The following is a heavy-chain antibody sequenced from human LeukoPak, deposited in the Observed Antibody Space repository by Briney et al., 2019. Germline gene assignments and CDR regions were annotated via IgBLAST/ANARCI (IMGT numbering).Heavy chain of an antibody. CDR2: IYYSGST. J-gene: IGHJ4*02. CDR1: GGSISSSSYY. D-gene: IGHD3-22*01. Sequence: SETLSLTCTVSGGSISSSSYYWGWIRQPPGKGLEWIGSIYYSGSTYYNPSLKSRVTTSVDTSKNQFSLKLSSVTAADTAVYYCARQRRLLPDYWGQGTLVTVSS. CDR3: ARQRRLLPDY. V-gene: IGHV4-39*01.